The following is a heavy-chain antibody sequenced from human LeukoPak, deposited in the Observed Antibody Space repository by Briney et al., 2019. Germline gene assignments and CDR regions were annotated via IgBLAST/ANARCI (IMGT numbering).Heavy chain of an antibody. J-gene: IGHJ5*02. Sequence: SETLSLTCTVSGGSISSYYWSWIRQPAGKGLEWIGRIYTSGSTNYNPSLKSRVTMSVDTSKNQFSLKLSSVTAADTAVYYCARGLYDFWSGTGGWFDPWGQGTLVTVSS. V-gene: IGHV4-4*07. CDR2: IYTSGST. CDR1: GGSISSYY. D-gene: IGHD3-3*01. CDR3: ARGLYDFWSGTGGWFDP.